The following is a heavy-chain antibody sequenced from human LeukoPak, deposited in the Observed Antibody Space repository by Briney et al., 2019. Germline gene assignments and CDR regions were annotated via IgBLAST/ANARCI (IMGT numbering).Heavy chain of an antibody. CDR1: GGSISSYY. Sequence: SETLSLTCTVSGGSISSYYWSWLRQPPGKGLEWIGYIYYGGSTNYNPSLKSRVTISVDTSKNQFSLKLSSVTAADTAVYYCARSIVVVPAGLFDPWGQGTLVTVSS. V-gene: IGHV4-59*01. J-gene: IGHJ5*02. CDR2: IYYGGST. D-gene: IGHD2-2*01. CDR3: ARSIVVVPAGLFDP.